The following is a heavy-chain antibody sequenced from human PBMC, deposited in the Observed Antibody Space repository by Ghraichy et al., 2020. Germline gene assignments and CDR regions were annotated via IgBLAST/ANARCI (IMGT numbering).Heavy chain of an antibody. J-gene: IGHJ4*02. CDR1: GFTFADYA. V-gene: IGHV3-9*01. CDR3: VREIGASSSYYFDY. CDR2: ISWNSGSI. Sequence: GGSLRLSCAASGFTFADYAMHWVRQAPGKGLEWVSTISWNSGSIGYADSVKGRFTISRDNAKNSLYLQMKSLRAEDTALYYCVREIGASSSYYFDYWGQGTLVTVYS. D-gene: IGHD6-6*01.